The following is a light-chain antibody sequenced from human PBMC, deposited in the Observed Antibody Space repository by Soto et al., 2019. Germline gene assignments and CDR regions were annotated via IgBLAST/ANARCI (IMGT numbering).Light chain of an antibody. V-gene: IGKV4-1*01. CDR2: WAS. CDR3: QQYVSSPLT. CDR1: QSVLYSSNNENY. J-gene: IGKJ4*01. Sequence: DIVMTQSPDSLAVSLGERATINCKSSQSVLYSSNNENYLAWYPQKPGQAPKLLISWASTRESGVPDRFSGGGSGTEFTLTISSLQAEDVAVYYCQQYVSSPLTFGGGTKVEIK.